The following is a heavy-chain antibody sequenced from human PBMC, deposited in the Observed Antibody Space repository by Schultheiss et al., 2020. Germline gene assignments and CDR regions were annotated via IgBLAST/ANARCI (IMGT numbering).Heavy chain of an antibody. CDR3: ATYVRDYYGSGSFDY. CDR2: INPNSGNT. V-gene: IGHV1-8*02. D-gene: IGHD3-10*01. J-gene: IGHJ4*02. CDR1: GYTFTGYY. Sequence: ASVKVSCKASGYTFTGYYMHWVRQAPGQGLEWMGWINPNSGNTGYAQKFQGRVTMTRNTSISTAYMELSSLRSEDTAVYYCATYVRDYYGSGSFDYWGQGTLVTVSS.